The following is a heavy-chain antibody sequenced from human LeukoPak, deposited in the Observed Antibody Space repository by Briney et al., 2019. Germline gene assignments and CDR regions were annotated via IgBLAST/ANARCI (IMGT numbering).Heavy chain of an antibody. J-gene: IGHJ4*02. CDR3: ARVSYCGGDCYPPRQAHFDY. D-gene: IGHD2-21*02. Sequence: ASVKVSCKASGYTFTGYYMHWVRQAPGQGLEWMGWINPNSGGTNYAQKFQGWVTMTRDTSISTAYMELSRLRSDDTAVYYCARVSYCGGDCYPPRQAHFDYWGQGTLVTVSS. V-gene: IGHV1-2*04. CDR2: INPNSGGT. CDR1: GYTFTGYY.